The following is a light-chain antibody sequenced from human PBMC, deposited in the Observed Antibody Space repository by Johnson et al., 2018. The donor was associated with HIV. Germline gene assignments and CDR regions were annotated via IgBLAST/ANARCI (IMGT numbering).Light chain of an antibody. CDR2: ANN. CDR3: GTWDSSVRTAF. Sequence: QSVLTQPPSVSAAPGQKVTISCSGSSSNIGNNYVSWYQQLPGTAPKLLIYANNKRPSGIADRFSGSKSGTSATLGITGLQTGDEADYYCGTWDSSVRTAFFGTGTKVTVL. J-gene: IGLJ1*01. CDR1: SSNIGNNY. V-gene: IGLV1-51*02.